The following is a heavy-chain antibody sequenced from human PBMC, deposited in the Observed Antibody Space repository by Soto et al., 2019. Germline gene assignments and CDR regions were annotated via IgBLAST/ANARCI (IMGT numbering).Heavy chain of an antibody. Sequence: SETLSLTCTVSGGSISGSSYYWGWIRQPPGKGLEWIGSVYYNGNTYYDPSLKSRVTISVDTSKNQFSLRLTSVTAADTALYYCARDWDSSGLFDPWGQGALVTVSS. CDR2: VYYNGNT. CDR1: GGSISGSSYY. D-gene: IGHD3-10*01. V-gene: IGHV4-39*07. J-gene: IGHJ5*02. CDR3: ARDWDSSGLFDP.